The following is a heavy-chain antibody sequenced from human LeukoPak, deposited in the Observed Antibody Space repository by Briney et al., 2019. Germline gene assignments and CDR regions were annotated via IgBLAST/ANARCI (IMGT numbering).Heavy chain of an antibody. V-gene: IGHV1-24*01. J-gene: IGHJ5*02. CDR1: GYTLTELS. D-gene: IGHD2-15*01. CDR2: FDPEDGET. CDR3: ATDTLTLSPIQTRGWFDP. Sequence: ASVKDSCKVSGYTLTELSMHWVRQAPGKGLEWMGGFDPEDGETIYAQKFQGRVTMTEDTSTDTAYMELSSLRSEDTAVYYCATDTLTLSPIQTRGWFDPWGQGTLVTVSS.